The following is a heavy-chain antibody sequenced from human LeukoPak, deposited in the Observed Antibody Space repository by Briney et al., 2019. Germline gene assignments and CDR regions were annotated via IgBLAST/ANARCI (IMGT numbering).Heavy chain of an antibody. V-gene: IGHV4-31*03. CDR2: IYYSGST. J-gene: IGHJ4*02. CDR1: GGSISSGGYS. Sequence: SETLSLTCSVSGGSISSGGYSWSWIRQHPGKGLEWIGFIYYSGSTYYNPSLKSRVTFSVDTSKNQFSLKLSFVNAADTAVYYCARALYDYIWGSYRFDYCGQGTLVTVSS. CDR3: ARALYDYIWGSYRFDY. D-gene: IGHD3-16*02.